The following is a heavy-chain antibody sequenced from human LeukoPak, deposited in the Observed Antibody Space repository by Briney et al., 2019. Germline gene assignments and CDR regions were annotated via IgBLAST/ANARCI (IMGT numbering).Heavy chain of an antibody. CDR2: IYYSGST. J-gene: IGHJ4*02. CDR1: GGSISSGTYY. D-gene: IGHD1-26*01. V-gene: IGHV4-61*01. CDR3: ARSPRPTDPFDY. Sequence: PSETLSLTCTVSGGSISSGTYYWSWIRQPPGKGLEWIGYIYYSGSTNYNPSLKSRVTISVDTSKNQFSLKLSSVTAADTAVYYCARSPRPTDPFDYWGQGTLVTVSS.